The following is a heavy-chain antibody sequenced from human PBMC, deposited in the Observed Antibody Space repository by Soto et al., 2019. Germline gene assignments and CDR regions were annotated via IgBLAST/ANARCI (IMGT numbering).Heavy chain of an antibody. V-gene: IGHV3-23*01. CDR2: ISGSGGST. D-gene: IGHD6-13*01. Sequence: GPLRLSCAASGFTFSSYAMSWVRQAPGKGLEWVSAISGSGGSTYYADSVKGRFTISRDNSKNTLYLQMNSLRAEDTAVYYCRSSWSDYYYYGMDVWGQGTTVTVSS. J-gene: IGHJ6*02. CDR1: GFTFSSYA. CDR3: RSSWSDYYYYGMDV.